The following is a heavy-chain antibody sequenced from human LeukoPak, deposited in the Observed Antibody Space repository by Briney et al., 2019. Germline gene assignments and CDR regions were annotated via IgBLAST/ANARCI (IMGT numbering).Heavy chain of an antibody. CDR3: ARAPQWLVSFGI. J-gene: IGHJ3*02. V-gene: IGHV4-30-4*07. Sequence: SQTLSLTCTVSGGSIRSGDYSWNWIRQHPGKGLEWTGYIYYSGSTNYNPSLNSRVTISVDTSKNQFSLKLSSVTAADTAVYYCARAPQWLVSFGIWGQGTMVTVSS. CDR1: GGSIRSGDYS. CDR2: IYYSGST. D-gene: IGHD5-12*01.